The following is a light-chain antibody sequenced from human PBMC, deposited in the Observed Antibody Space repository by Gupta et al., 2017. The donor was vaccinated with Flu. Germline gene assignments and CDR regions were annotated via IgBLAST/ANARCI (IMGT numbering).Light chain of an antibody. Sequence: SSLLTPPPSVSVAPGGTARITCGGKNIGSRSVAWYQQKPGQAPVLVVYDDTERPPGSPDRVSGFNSGDTATLTINRVEAGEEADYYCQVWDSSSDNPGVFGTGTKLTVL. CDR3: QVWDSSSDNPGV. CDR2: DDT. V-gene: IGLV3-21*02. J-gene: IGLJ1*01. CDR1: NIGSRS.